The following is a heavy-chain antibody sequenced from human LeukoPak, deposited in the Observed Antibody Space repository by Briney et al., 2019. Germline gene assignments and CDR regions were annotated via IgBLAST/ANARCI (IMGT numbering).Heavy chain of an antibody. Sequence: SSDTLSLTCTVSGYSISSGYYWGWIRPPPGKGLEWIGSIYHSGSTYYNPSLKSRVTISVDTSKNQFSLKLSSVTAADTAVYYCARDTRGYYYDSSGYYVDYWGQGTLVTVSS. CDR1: GYSISSGYY. CDR2: IYHSGST. D-gene: IGHD3-22*01. J-gene: IGHJ4*02. V-gene: IGHV4-38-2*02. CDR3: ARDTRGYYYDSSGYYVDY.